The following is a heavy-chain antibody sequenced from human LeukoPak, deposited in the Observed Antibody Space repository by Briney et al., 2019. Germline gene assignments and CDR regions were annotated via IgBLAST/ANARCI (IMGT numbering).Heavy chain of an antibody. Sequence: PWGSLRLSCAASGFTVSSNYMSWVRQAPGKGLEWVSVIYSGGSTYYADSVKGRFTISRDNSKNTLYLQMNSLRAEDTAVYYCARTDYGGHLDYWGQGTLVTVSS. CDR1: GFTVSSNY. V-gene: IGHV3-53*01. CDR3: ARTDYGGHLDY. CDR2: IYSGGST. J-gene: IGHJ4*02. D-gene: IGHD4/OR15-4a*01.